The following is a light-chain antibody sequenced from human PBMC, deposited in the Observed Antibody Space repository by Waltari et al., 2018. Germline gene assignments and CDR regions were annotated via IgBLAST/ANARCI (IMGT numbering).Light chain of an antibody. CDR3: QQRSNWPPA. CDR1: QSVSSY. V-gene: IGKV3-11*01. CDR2: DAS. Sequence: EIVLTQSPATLSLSPGERATLSCRASQSVSSYLAWYQPKPGQAPRPLIYDASNRATGIPARFSGSGSGTDFTLTISSLEPEDFAVYYCQQRSNWPPAFGQGTRLEIK. J-gene: IGKJ5*01.